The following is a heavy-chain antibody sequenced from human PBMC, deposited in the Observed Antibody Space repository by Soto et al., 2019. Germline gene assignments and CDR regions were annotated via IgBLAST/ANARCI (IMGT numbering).Heavy chain of an antibody. CDR2: IWYDGSNK. CDR3: ARDGDAYNLDY. J-gene: IGHJ4*02. Sequence: SLRLSCTASRFTFSTYGMHWVRQAPGKGLEWVAVIWYDGSNKYYADSVQGRFTISRDNSKNTLYLQMNSLRAEDTAVYYCARDGDAYNLDYWGQGTPVTVSS. D-gene: IGHD1-1*01. CDR1: RFTFSTYG. V-gene: IGHV3-33*01.